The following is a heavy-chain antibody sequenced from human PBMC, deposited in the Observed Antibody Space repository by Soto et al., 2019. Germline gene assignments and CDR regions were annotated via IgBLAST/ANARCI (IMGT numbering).Heavy chain of an antibody. CDR3: ARGHLWLED. D-gene: IGHD3-3*01. Sequence: PSETLSLTCAVSGVSTSGFYWSWIRQPPGKGLEYIGYIYYSGSTYYNPSLKSRVTVSLDSSKNQFSLKVTSVTAADTAIYYCARGHLWLEDWGQGTLVPSPQ. V-gene: IGHV4-59*01. CDR2: IYYSGST. CDR1: GVSTSGFY. J-gene: IGHJ4*02.